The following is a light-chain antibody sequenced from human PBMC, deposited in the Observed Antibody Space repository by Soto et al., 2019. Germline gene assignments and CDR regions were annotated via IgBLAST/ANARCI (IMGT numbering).Light chain of an antibody. Sequence: DIQMTQSPSSLSVSVGDRVTITCRASQTIDTYLNWYQHIPGKAPKLLIYDASSLQSGVPSRFSGSGSGRDFTLTITGLQREDFATYYCQESYSSSAKIFGQGTKVDIK. CDR1: QTIDTY. V-gene: IGKV1-39*01. CDR3: QESYSSSAKI. CDR2: DAS. J-gene: IGKJ2*01.